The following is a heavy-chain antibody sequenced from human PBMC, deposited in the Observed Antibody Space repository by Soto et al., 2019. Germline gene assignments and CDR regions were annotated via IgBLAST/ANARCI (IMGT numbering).Heavy chain of an antibody. CDR3: ARDPGFGFGYSYAFAMDV. D-gene: IGHD5-18*01. CDR2: ISGYNGNT. Sequence: QVQLVQSGAEVKKPGASVKVSCKASGYTFSNYGISWVRQGPGQGLEWMGWISGYNGNTHYEEKVQDRIKMTTDTNTSTTYLELRSLRSDDTAVYFCARDPGFGFGYSYAFAMDVWGQGTTVTVSS. V-gene: IGHV1-18*01. J-gene: IGHJ6*02. CDR1: GYTFSNYG.